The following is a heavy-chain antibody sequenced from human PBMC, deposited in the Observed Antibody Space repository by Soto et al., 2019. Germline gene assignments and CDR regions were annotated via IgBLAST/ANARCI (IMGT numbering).Heavy chain of an antibody. CDR3: ARAAAGKRSYYYGMDV. J-gene: IGHJ6*02. V-gene: IGHV1-18*01. D-gene: IGHD6-13*01. CDR2: ISAYNGNT. Sequence: QVQLVQSGAEVKKPGASVKVTCKASGYTFTSYGISWVRQAPGQGLEWMGWISAYNGNTNYAQKLQGRVTMTTDTSTSTAYMELRSLRSDDTAVYYCARAAAGKRSYYYGMDVWGQGTTVTVSS. CDR1: GYTFTSYG.